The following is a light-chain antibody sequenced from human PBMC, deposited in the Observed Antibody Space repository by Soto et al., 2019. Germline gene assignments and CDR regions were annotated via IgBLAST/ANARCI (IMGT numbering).Light chain of an antibody. Sequence: DIPMTQSPSSLSASVGDRVTITCRASQGISNYLAWYQQKPGKVPKLLIYAASTLQSGVPSRFSGSGSGTDFTLTINNLQPEDVATYYCQNYNSAPPFTFGPGTKVDIK. V-gene: IGKV1-27*01. CDR3: QNYNSAPPFT. CDR2: AAS. J-gene: IGKJ3*01. CDR1: QGISNY.